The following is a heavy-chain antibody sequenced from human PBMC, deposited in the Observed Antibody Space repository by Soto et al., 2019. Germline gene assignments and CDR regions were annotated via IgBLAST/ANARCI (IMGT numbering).Heavy chain of an antibody. CDR3: ARQGDVTGTVDYSYGF. CDR1: GYSFTSYW. D-gene: IGHD1-20*01. J-gene: IGHJ4*02. V-gene: IGHV5-51*01. CDR2: IYPGDSDT. Sequence: GESLKISCKGSGYSFTSYWIGWVRQMPGKGLEWMGIIYPGDSDTRYSPSFQGQVTISADKSINTAYLQWSSLKASDTAMYYCARQGDVTGTVDYSYGFWGQGTLVTVSS.